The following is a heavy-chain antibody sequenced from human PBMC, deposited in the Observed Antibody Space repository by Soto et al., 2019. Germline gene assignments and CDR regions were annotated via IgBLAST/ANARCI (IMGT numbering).Heavy chain of an antibody. J-gene: IGHJ4*02. Sequence: QLQLQESGPGLVKPSETLSLTCTVSGGSISSSSYYWGWIRQPPGKGLDWIGSLSHNRRTYYNPSLKSRATVSVDTSKNQFSLELTSVTAADTAVYYCARPHGDPLGYWGQGALVTVSS. CDR3: ARPHGDPLGY. CDR1: GGSISSSSYY. D-gene: IGHD4-17*01. CDR2: LSHNRRT. V-gene: IGHV4-39*01.